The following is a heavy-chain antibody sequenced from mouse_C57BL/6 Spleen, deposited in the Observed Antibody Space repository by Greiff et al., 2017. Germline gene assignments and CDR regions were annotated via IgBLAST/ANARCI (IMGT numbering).Heavy chain of an antibody. CDR2: INPNSGST. CDR1: GYTFTSYW. CDR3: AHWDFGY. J-gene: IGHJ2*01. D-gene: IGHD4-1*01. V-gene: IGHV1-64*01. Sequence: QVQLQQPGAELVKPGASVKLSCKASGYTFTSYWMHWVKQGPGQGLEWIGIINPNSGSTNYNEKFKSKATLTVNTSSSTAYMQLSSLTSEDSAVYFCAHWDFGYWGKGTTLTVSS.